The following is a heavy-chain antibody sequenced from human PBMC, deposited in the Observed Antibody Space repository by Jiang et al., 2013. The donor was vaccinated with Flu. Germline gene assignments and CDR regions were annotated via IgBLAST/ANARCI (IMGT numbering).Heavy chain of an antibody. CDR2: IYHSGST. D-gene: IGHD3-10*01. V-gene: IGHV4-38-2*01. Sequence: LLKPSETLSLTCAVSGYSISSGYYWGWIRQPPGKGLEWIGSIYHSGSTYYNPSLKSRVTISVDTSKNQFSLKLSSVTAADTAVYYCARVIARGSGFKAPYYYYGMDVWGKGTTVTVSS. J-gene: IGHJ6*04. CDR3: ARVIARGSGFKAPYYYYGMDV. CDR1: GYSISSGYY.